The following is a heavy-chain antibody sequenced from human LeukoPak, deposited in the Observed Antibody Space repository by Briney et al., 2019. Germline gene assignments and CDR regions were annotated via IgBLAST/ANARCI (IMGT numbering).Heavy chain of an antibody. Sequence: SETLSLTCTVSGGSISSYYWSWIRQPPGKGLEWIGYIYYSVSTNYNPSLKSRVTISVDTSKNQFSLKLSSGTAADTAVYYCAGGGDPYFDYWGQGTLVTVSS. V-gene: IGHV4-59*01. CDR3: AGGGDPYFDY. CDR2: IYYSVST. J-gene: IGHJ4*02. CDR1: GGSISSYY. D-gene: IGHD3-16*01.